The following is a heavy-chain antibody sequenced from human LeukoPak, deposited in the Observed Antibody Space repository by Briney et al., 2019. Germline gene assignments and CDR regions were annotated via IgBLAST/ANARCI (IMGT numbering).Heavy chain of an antibody. Sequence: GGSLRLSCAASGFTFSNAWMSWVRQAPGKGLECVGRIKSKSDGETTDYVAPVKGRFTISRDDSKNTLFLQMNSLETEDTAVYYCTTAPYIWGNYRVNFWGQGTLVTVSS. D-gene: IGHD3-16*02. CDR1: GFTFSNAW. J-gene: IGHJ4*02. V-gene: IGHV3-15*01. CDR3: TTAPYIWGNYRVNF. CDR2: IKSKSDGETT.